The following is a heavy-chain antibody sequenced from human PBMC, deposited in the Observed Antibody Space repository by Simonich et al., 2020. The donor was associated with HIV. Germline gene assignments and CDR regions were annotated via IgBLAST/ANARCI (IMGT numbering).Heavy chain of an antibody. CDR2: MNPNSGNT. CDR3: AREDWGSHYFDF. CDR1: GYTFTSYD. J-gene: IGHJ4*02. V-gene: IGHV1-8*03. D-gene: IGHD7-27*01. Sequence: QVQLVQSGAEVKKPGASVKVSCKASGYTFTSYDIRWVRQATGQGLEWMGWMNPNSGNTDYAQKFQGRVTISRDTSISTAYMELSSLRSEDTAVYYCAREDWGSHYFDFWGQGTLVTVSS.